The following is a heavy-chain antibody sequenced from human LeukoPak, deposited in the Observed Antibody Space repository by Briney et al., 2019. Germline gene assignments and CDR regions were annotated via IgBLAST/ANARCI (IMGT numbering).Heavy chain of an antibody. J-gene: IGHJ6*03. Sequence: SETLSLTCTVSGASISSSSYYWGWIRQSPGKGLEWIGSIHYNGSTYYNPSLKSRVIISIDTSKNQFSLKLSSVTAADTAVFYCARHKMVRGIGYYYYMDVWGKGTTVTISS. V-gene: IGHV4-39*01. D-gene: IGHD3-10*01. CDR3: ARHKMVRGIGYYYYMDV. CDR1: GASISSSSYY. CDR2: IHYNGST.